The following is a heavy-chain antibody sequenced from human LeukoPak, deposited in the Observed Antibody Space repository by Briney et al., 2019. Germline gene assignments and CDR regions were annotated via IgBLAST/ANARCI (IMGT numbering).Heavy chain of an antibody. CDR3: ARPRGDLWSGYDY. D-gene: IGHD3-3*01. CDR2: TYYSGST. J-gene: IGHJ4*02. V-gene: IGHV4-39*01. CDR1: GGSISRSSYY. Sequence: SETLSLTCSVSGGSISRSSYYWTWIRQSPGRGLEWIGNTYYSGSTLYNPSLKSRVTISVDTSKNQFSLRLTSVTAADTAAYYCARPRGDLWSGYDYWGQGVLVTVSP.